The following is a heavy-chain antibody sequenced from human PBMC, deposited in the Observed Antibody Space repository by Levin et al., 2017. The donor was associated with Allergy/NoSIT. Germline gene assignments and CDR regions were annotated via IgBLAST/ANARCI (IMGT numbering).Heavy chain of an antibody. CDR1: GLDVSSNY. J-gene: IGHJ4*02. CDR3: GSGLDS. Sequence: SCSASGLDVSSNYMSWVRQAPGKGLEWVSFIYSGENTDYADSVKGRFTISRDISKNILYLQMNSLRSDDTALYYCGSGLDSWGRGTLVTVSS. CDR2: IYSGENT. D-gene: IGHD3-10*01. V-gene: IGHV3-66*02.